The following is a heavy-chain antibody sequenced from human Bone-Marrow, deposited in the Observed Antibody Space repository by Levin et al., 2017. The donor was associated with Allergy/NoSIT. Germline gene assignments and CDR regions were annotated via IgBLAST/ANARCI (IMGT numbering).Heavy chain of an antibody. J-gene: IGHJ2*01. D-gene: IGHD2-21*02. CDR2: INTDGRIT. Sequence: PAGGSLRLSCAASGFTFSDYWMYWVRQGPGERPMWVSRINTDGRITEYADSVKGRVTVSRDNARNTLLLQVTSLRADDTAVYYCTRASNQYCTAISCSDWHFDLWGRGRMVTVSS. CDR1: GFTFSDYW. V-gene: IGHV3-74*03. CDR3: TRASNQYCTAISCSDWHFDL.